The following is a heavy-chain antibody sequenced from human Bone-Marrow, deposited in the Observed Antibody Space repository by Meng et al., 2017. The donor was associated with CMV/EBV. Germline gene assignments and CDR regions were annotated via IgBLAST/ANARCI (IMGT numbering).Heavy chain of an antibody. D-gene: IGHD2/OR15-2a*01. CDR1: GYTFTSYY. V-gene: IGHV1-2*02. CDR3: ARAFLANAFDI. J-gene: IGHJ3*02. Sequence: ASVKVSCKASGYTFTSYYMHWVRQAPGQGLEWMGWISPNSGGTNYAQKFQGRVTITADKSTSTAYMELSSLRSEDTAVYYCARAFLANAFDIWGQGTMVTVSS. CDR2: ISPNSGGT.